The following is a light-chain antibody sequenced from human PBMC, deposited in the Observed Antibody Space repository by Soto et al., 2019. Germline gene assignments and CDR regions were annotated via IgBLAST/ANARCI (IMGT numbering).Light chain of an antibody. CDR1: SSNIGTGYA. Sequence: QPVLTQPPSVSGAPGQRVTISCTGSSSNIGTGYAVHWYRQLPGAAPKLLIYGNYNRPSGVPDRFSGSTSATSASLSITGLPAEDEADCNCQSYDDSLSGPVVLGGGTKVTVL. V-gene: IGLV1-40*01. CDR2: GNY. J-gene: IGLJ2*01. CDR3: QSYDDSLSGPVV.